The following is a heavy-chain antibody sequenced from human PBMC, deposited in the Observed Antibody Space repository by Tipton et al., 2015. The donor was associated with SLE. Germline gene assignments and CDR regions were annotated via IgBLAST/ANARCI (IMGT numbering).Heavy chain of an antibody. D-gene: IGHD2-8*01. Sequence: TLSLTCTVSGGSISSYYWSWIRQPPGKPLEWIGYSYFGRTTNYNPSLKGRVTMSVDTSRNEVSLKLTSVTAADTAIYYCARANGAGSTTTFFDYWGQGTLASVSS. CDR2: SYFGRTT. J-gene: IGHJ4*02. CDR1: GGSISSYY. CDR3: ARANGAGSTTTFFDY. V-gene: IGHV4-59*08.